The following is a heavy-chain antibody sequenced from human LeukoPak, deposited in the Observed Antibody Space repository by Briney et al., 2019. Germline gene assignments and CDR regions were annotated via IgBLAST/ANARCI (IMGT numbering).Heavy chain of an antibody. CDR3: ASYISTPSRRNLDC. V-gene: IGHV4-4*02. Sequence: PSETLSLTCSVSGGSISSSNWWSWVRQPPGKGLEWIGEIYHSGSTNYNPTLKSRVTMSVDKSRNQFSLSLTSVTAADTAVYYCASYISTPSRRNLDCWGQGTLVTVSS. D-gene: IGHD1-14*01. CDR2: IYHSGST. CDR1: GGSISSSNW. J-gene: IGHJ4*02.